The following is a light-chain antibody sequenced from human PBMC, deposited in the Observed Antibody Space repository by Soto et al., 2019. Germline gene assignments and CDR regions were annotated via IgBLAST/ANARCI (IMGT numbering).Light chain of an antibody. CDR3: QSYDSSLSGSRV. J-gene: IGLJ2*01. CDR1: SSNIGAGYD. V-gene: IGLV1-40*01. Sequence: QSVLTQPPSVSGAPGQRVTISCTGSSSNIGAGYDVHWYQQLPRTAPKLLIYSNSNRPSGVPDRFSGCKSGTSASLAITGLQAEDEADYYCQSYDSSLSGSRVFGGGTQLTVL. CDR2: SNS.